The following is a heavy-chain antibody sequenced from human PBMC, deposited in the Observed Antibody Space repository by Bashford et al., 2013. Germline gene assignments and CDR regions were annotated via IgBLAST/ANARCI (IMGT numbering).Heavy chain of an antibody. CDR2: IRGGGGHS. Sequence: VRQAPGKGPEWVSGIRGGGGHSFYADSVKGRFTISRDNSKNTLYLQMNSLRAEDTAVYYCTRGSYTSGWYAGDWGQGTMVTVSS. V-gene: IGHV3-23*01. D-gene: IGHD6-19*01. J-gene: IGHJ4*02. CDR3: TRGSYTSGWYAGD.